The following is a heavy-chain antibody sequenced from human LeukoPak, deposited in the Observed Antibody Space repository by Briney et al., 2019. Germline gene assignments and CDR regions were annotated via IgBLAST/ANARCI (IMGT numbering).Heavy chain of an antibody. CDR1: GGSISSSSYY. V-gene: IGHV4-39*01. Sequence: SETLSLTCTVSGGSISSSSYYWGWIRQPPGKGLEWIGSIYYSGSTYYNPSLKSRVTISVDTSKNQFSLKLSSVTAADTAVYYCARRVQLSWVRHAAMVTPFDYWGQGTLVTVSS. J-gene: IGHJ4*02. CDR3: ARRVQLSWVRHAAMVTPFDY. D-gene: IGHD5-18*01. CDR2: IYYSGST.